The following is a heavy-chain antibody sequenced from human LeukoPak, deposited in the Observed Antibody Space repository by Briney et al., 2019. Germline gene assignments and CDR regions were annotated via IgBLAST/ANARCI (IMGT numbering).Heavy chain of an antibody. CDR3: ARGVWGSSSIGNWFDP. J-gene: IGHJ5*02. CDR1: GGSISSYY. Sequence: PSETLSLTCTVSGGSISSYYWSWIRQPPGKGLEWIGYIYYSGSTNYNPSLKSRVTISVDTSKNQFSLKLSSVTAADTAVYYCARGVWGSSSIGNWFDPWGQGTLVTVSS. V-gene: IGHV4-59*01. D-gene: IGHD6-6*01. CDR2: IYYSGST.